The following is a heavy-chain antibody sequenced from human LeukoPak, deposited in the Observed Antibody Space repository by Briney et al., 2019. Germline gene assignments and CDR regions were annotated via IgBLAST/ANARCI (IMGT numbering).Heavy chain of an antibody. V-gene: IGHV4-38-2*02. D-gene: IGHD2-15*01. CDR3: ARGLEGFVVDS. CDR1: APSISSSYY. Sequence: SETLSLTCTVSAPSISSSYYWGWVRQPPGKGLEWIGSVYHSGSSYYNPSLKSRLTISIDTSKNQFSLRLTSVTAADTAVYYCARGLEGFVVDSWGRGTLVTVSS. CDR2: VYHSGSS. J-gene: IGHJ4*02.